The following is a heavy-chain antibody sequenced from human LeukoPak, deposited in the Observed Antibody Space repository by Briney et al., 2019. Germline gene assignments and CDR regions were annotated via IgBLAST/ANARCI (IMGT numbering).Heavy chain of an antibody. J-gene: IGHJ5*02. CDR1: GFTFSNYE. CDR2: IGSSGVTK. Sequence: GGSLRLSCTASGFTFSNYEMNWIRQAAGKGPEWVSYIGSSGVTKHYADSVKGRFTISRDNPKNSVFLQMNSLRVEDTAVYYCARDMWFDPWGQGTLVTVSS. CDR3: ARDMWFDP. V-gene: IGHV3-48*03.